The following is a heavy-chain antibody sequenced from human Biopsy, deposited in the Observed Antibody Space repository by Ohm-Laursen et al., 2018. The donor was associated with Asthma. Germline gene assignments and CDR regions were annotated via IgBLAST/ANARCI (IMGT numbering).Heavy chain of an antibody. Sequence: SLRLSCAASGFAVSRDHMFWVRQAPGKDLEWVSVIYSGGTSHTADSVRGRFTISRDYSKNTLYLQMHSLRAEDTAVYYCVRGDSSNWSHYYFDYWGQGTLVTVSS. CDR1: GFAVSRDH. CDR3: VRGDSSNWSHYYFDY. V-gene: IGHV3-53*01. D-gene: IGHD3-22*01. CDR2: IYSGGTS. J-gene: IGHJ4*02.